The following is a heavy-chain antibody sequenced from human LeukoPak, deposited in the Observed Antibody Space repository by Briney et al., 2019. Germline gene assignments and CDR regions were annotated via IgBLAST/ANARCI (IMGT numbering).Heavy chain of an antibody. CDR2: IKQDRSEK. CDR3: ARDNSGVYAIPGGRYYYYMDV. CDR1: GFTFSSYS. J-gene: IGHJ6*03. V-gene: IGHV3-7*01. Sequence: GGSLRLSCAASGFTFSSYSMSWVRQAPGKGLEWAANIKQDRSEKYYVDSVKGRFTISRDNAKNSLYLQMNSLRAEDTAVYYCARDNSGVYAIPGGRYYYYMDVWGKGTTVTVSS. D-gene: IGHD2-8*01.